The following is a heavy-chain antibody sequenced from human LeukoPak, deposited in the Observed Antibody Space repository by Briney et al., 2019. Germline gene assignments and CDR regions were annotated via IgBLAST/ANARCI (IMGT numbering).Heavy chain of an antibody. CDR3: VADHYNNHGNFDF. CDR1: AFILTEVS. V-gene: IGHV1-24*01. CDR2: FDRENDET. Sequence: ASVKLSCTVSAFILTEVSIHWLRQAPRKGPEWMGSFDRENDETIYTHNFQGRVAMTEDTSADTAYMELTSLRSDDTAVYYCVADHYNNHGNFDFWGQGTLVTVSS. D-gene: IGHD4-11*01. J-gene: IGHJ4*02.